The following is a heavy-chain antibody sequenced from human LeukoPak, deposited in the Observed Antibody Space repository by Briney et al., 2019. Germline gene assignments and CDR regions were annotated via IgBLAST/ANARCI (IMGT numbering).Heavy chain of an antibody. V-gene: IGHV4-4*02. CDR3: AGLVGRYSTGMYYYFDY. CDR2: MYLSGTD. J-gene: IGHJ4*02. D-gene: IGHD1-26*01. CDR1: GGSISSVNL. Sequence: SGTLSFTCAVSGGSISSVNLWSWVRQPPGKGLEWVGEMYLSGTDTYNPSLKSRVTISLDRSKNQLSLRLRSVTAADTAVYYCAGLVGRYSTGMYYYFDYWGPGTLVTVSS.